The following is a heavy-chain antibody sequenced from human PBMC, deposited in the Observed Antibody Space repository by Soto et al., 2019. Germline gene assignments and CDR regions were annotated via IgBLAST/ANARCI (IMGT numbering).Heavy chain of an antibody. CDR2: IIPILGIA. CDR3: ARVSRSGCSYRHTYMDV. D-gene: IGHD2-15*01. V-gene: IGHV1-69*02. Sequence: QVQLVQSGAEVKKPGSSVKVSCKASGGTFSSYTISWVRQAPGQGLEWMGRIIPILGIANYAQKFQGRVTITADKSTSTGCMELGSLRSEDTAVYYCARVSRSGCSYRHTYMDVWGKGTTVTDSS. CDR1: GGTFSSYT. J-gene: IGHJ6*03.